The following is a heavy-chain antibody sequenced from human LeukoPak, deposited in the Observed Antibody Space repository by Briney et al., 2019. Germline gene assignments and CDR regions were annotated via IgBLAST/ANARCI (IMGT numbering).Heavy chain of an antibody. CDR3: ARLLIVDTAMVGSHYFDY. CDR1: GGSISSYC. V-gene: IGHV4-59*08. J-gene: IGHJ4*02. CDR2: IYYSGST. Sequence: SETLSLTCTVSGGSISSYCWSWIRQPPGKGLEWIGYIYYSGSTNYNPSLKSRVTIAVDTSKNQFSLKLSSVTAADTAVYYCARLLIVDTAMVGSHYFDYWGQGTLVTVSS. D-gene: IGHD5-18*01.